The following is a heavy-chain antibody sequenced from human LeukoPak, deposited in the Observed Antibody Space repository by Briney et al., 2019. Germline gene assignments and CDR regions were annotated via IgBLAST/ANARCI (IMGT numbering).Heavy chain of an antibody. Sequence: SVKVSCKASGGTFSSYAISWVRQAPGQGLEWMGGIIPIFGTANYAQKFQGRVTITADESTSTAYMELSSLTSEDTAVYYCARGRWSATTATYYLDFWGQGTLVTVSS. CDR1: GGTFSSYA. CDR2: IIPIFGTA. D-gene: IGHD5-24*01. CDR3: ARGRWSATTATYYLDF. V-gene: IGHV1-69*13. J-gene: IGHJ4*02.